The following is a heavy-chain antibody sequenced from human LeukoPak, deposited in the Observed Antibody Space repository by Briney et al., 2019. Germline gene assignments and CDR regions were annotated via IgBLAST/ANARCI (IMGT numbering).Heavy chain of an antibody. J-gene: IGHJ5*02. V-gene: IGHV4-39*01. CDR2: IYYRGNT. D-gene: IGHD6-6*01. CDR3: ARHSTSIAARPYWFDP. Sequence: PSETLSLTCTVSGGSIITSSFFWGWVRQSPAKGLEWIGNIYYRGNTNYNPSLQGRVTISLDTSKNQFSLKLSSVTAADTAVYYCARHSTSIAARPYWFDPWGQGTLVTVSS. CDR1: GGSIITSSFF.